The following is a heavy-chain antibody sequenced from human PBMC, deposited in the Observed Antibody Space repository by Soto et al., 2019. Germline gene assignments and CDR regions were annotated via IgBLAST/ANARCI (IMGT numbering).Heavy chain of an antibody. CDR3: ANLALRGYYMDV. Sequence: PGGSLRLSCAASGFSFDIYSMTWVRQAPGKGLEWVANIKPDGSAQNYADSVKGRFTISRDNSKNTLYLQMNSLRAEDTAVYYCANLALRGYYMDVWGKRTTVTVSS. CDR1: GFSFDIYS. J-gene: IGHJ6*03. V-gene: IGHV3-7*05. CDR2: IKPDGSAQ. D-gene: IGHD3-10*01.